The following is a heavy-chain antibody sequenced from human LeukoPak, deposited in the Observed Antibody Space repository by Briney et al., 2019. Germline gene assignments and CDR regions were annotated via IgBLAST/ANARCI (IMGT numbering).Heavy chain of an antibody. J-gene: IGHJ4*02. CDR3: AKQFLDAN. V-gene: IGHV3-23*01. CDR2: INEVDPNT. CDR1: GFIFSNYA. Sequence: SGGSLRLSCAASGFIFSNYAMNWVRQAQGKVPEWVSSINEVDPNTHYADSVKGRFTVSRDNSKNMLYLQMNNLRVEDTAVYYCAKQFLDANWGQGTLVTVSS. D-gene: IGHD1-1*01.